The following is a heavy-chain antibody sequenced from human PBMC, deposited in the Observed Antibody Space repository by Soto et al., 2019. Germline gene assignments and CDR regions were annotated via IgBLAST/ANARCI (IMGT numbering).Heavy chain of an antibody. J-gene: IGHJ6*02. CDR1: GFTFSSYA. Sequence: PGGSLRLSCAASGFTFSSYAMHWVRQAPGKGLEWVAVISYDGSNKYYADSVKGRFTISRDNSKNTLYLQMNSLRAEDTAVYYCAREASSSGYMEGYYYIMDVWGQGTTVSVT. CDR3: AREASSSGYMEGYYYIMDV. D-gene: IGHD6-13*01. V-gene: IGHV3-30*04. CDR2: ISYDGSNK.